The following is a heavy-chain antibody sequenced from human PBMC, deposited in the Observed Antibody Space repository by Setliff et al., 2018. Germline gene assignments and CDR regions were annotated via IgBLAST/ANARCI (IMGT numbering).Heavy chain of an antibody. Sequence: ASVKVSCKTSGYSFTVFGISWVRQAPGQGLEWMGWISPYYGSTNYAQKFQGRVTMTTDTSTSTAYMELTSLRSDDTAVYYCATLSFYYYYMDVWGKGTSVTVSS. CDR2: ISPYYGST. V-gene: IGHV1-18*01. CDR3: ATLSFYYYYMDV. CDR1: GYSFTVFG. J-gene: IGHJ6*03. D-gene: IGHD3-10*01.